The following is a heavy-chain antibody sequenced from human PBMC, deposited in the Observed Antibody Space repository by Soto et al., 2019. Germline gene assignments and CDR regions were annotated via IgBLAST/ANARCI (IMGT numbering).Heavy chain of an antibody. D-gene: IGHD3-10*01. CDR2: IYYSGST. J-gene: IGHJ6*03. CDR3: ARMVRGVIDYYYYYMDV. CDR1: GGSISSSSYY. V-gene: IGHV4-39*01. Sequence: SETLSLTCTVSGGSISSSSYYWGWIRQPPGKGLEWIGSIYYSGSTYYNPSLKSRVTISVDTSKNQFSLKLSSVTAADTAVYYCARMVRGVIDYYYYYMDVWGKGTTVTVSS.